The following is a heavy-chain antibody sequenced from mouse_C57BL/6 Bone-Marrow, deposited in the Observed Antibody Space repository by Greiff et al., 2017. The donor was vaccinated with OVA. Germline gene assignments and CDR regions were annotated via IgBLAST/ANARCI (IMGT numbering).Heavy chain of an antibody. CDR2: IYPGDGDT. CDR3: ARVRRGAYAMEY. D-gene: IGHD2-14*01. V-gene: IGHV1-80*01. Sequence: QVQLQQSGAELVKPGASVKISCKASGYAFSSYWMNWVKQRPGKGLEWIGQIYPGDGDTTYNGKFKGTATLTADTSSSTAYMQLSSLTSEESAVDFCARVRRGAYAMEYWGQGTSVTVSS. J-gene: IGHJ4*01. CDR1: GYAFSSYW.